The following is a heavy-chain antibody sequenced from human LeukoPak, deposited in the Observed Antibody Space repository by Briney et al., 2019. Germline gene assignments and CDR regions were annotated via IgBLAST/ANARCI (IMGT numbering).Heavy chain of an antibody. CDR1: GFTFSASA. CDR3: ARDSSSEGPLDY. D-gene: IGHD6-6*01. V-gene: IGHV3-73*01. CDR2: IRSKANNYAT. J-gene: IGHJ4*02. Sequence: GGSLTLSCAASGFTFSASAVHWVRQASGKGLEWIGRIRSKANNYATAYTDPLKGRFTVSRDDSKNTAYLQMNSLKTEDSAVYFCARDSSSEGPLDYWGQGTLVTVSS.